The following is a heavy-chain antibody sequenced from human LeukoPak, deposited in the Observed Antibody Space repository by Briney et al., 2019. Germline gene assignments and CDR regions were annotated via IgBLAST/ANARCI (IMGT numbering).Heavy chain of an antibody. D-gene: IGHD3-9*01. CDR3: ARDATYDILTGYSYGMDV. CDR2: LIPIFGTA. J-gene: IGHJ6*04. CDR1: GGTFSSYA. V-gene: IGHV1-69*06. Sequence: ASVKVSCKASGGTFSSYAICWVRQAPGQGLEWMGGLIPIFGTANYAQKFQGRVTITADKSTSTAYMELSSLRSEDTAVYYCARDATYDILTGYSYGMDVWGKGTTVTVSS.